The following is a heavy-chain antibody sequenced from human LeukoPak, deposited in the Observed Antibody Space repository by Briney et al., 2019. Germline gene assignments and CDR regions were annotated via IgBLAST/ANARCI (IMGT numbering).Heavy chain of an antibody. Sequence: SETLSLTCTVSGSSISYWYWSWIRQPPGKGLEWIGNIYGSGRPNYNPSLTSRVTISVDTSKNQFSLKLTSVTAADTAVYYCARETSLVGYSGGLGFNYWGQGTLVTVSS. CDR1: GSSISYWY. V-gene: IGHV4-59*01. CDR3: ARETSLVGYSGGLGFNY. CDR2: IYGSGRP. D-gene: IGHD6-19*01. J-gene: IGHJ4*02.